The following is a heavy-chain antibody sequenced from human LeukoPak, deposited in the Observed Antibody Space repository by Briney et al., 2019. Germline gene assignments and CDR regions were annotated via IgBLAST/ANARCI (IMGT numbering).Heavy chain of an antibody. D-gene: IGHD4-23*01. V-gene: IGHV4-4*02. CDR2: IYHSGST. CDR3: ARVGTVAGNSLDY. CDR1: GGSISSSNW. J-gene: IGHJ4*02. Sequence: SETLSLTCAVSGGSISSSNWWSWVRQPPGKGLEWIGEIYHSGSTNYNPSLKSRVTISVDKSKNQFSLKLSSVTAADTAVYYCARVGTVAGNSLDYWGQGTLVTVSS.